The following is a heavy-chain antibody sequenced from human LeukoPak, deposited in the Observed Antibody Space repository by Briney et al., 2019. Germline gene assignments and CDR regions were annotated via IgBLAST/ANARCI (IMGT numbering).Heavy chain of an antibody. CDR1: CGSISSYY. CDR3: ARAYRSSAGYMDV. J-gene: IGHJ6*03. V-gene: IGHV4-59*01. CDR2: IYYSGST. D-gene: IGHD6-6*01. Sequence: SQTLSLTCTVSCGSISSYYWSWIRQPPGKGLEWIGYIYYSGSTNYNPSLKSRVTISVDTSKNQFSLKLSAVTAADTAVYYCARAYRSSAGYMDVWGKGTTVSVSS.